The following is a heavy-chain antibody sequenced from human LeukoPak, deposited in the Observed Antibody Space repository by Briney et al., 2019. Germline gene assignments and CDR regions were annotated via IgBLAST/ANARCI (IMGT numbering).Heavy chain of an antibody. J-gene: IGHJ3*02. V-gene: IGHV3-49*04. CDR2: IRSKAYGGTT. Sequence: TGGSLRLSCTASGFTFGDYAMSWVRQAPGKGLEWVGFIRSKAYGGTTEYAASVKGRFTISRDDSKSIAYLQMNSLKTEDTAVYYCTRVRLLGYSPDAFDIWGQGTMVTVSS. CDR1: GFTFGDYA. D-gene: IGHD2-2*03. CDR3: TRVRLLGYSPDAFDI.